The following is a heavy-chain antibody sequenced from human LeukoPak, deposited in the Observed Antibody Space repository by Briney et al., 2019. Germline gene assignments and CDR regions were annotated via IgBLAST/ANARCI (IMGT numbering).Heavy chain of an antibody. Sequence: SETLSLTCAVYGGSFSGYYWSRIRQPPGKGLEWIGEINHSGSTNYNPSLKSRVTISVDTSKNQFSLKLSSVTAADTAVYYCARGLTRAQYYYYYYYGMDVWGKGTTVTVSS. CDR2: INHSGST. J-gene: IGHJ6*04. CDR3: ARGLTRAQYYYYYYYGMDV. CDR1: GGSFSGYY. V-gene: IGHV4-34*01. D-gene: IGHD2/OR15-2a*01.